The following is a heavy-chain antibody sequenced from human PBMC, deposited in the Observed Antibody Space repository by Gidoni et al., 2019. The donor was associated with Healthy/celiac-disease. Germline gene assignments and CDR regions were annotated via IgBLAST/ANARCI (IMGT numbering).Heavy chain of an antibody. V-gene: IGHV3-30*18. D-gene: IGHD1-26*01. CDR1: GVTFSSYG. J-gene: IGHJ6*02. CDR2: ISYDGSTN. CDR3: SKDREELPWFYGFDV. Sequence: QVQLVESGGGVVQPGRSLRLTCAASGVTFSSYGMHWVRQAPGKGLEGVALISYDGSTNYYADSVKGRFTISRDTSKITLYLQMISLRAEDTAVYYCSKDREELPWFYGFDVWVQGTTVTVSS.